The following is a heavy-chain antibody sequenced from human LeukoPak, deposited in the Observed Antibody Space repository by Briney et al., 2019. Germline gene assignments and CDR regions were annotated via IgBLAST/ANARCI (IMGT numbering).Heavy chain of an antibody. V-gene: IGHV4-34*01. Sequence: SETLSLTCAVYGGSFSGYYWSWIRQPPGKGLEWIGEINHSGSTNYNPSLKSRVTISVDTSKNQFSLKLSSVTAADTAVYYCAGVGVVPTFDPWGQGTLLTVSS. CDR1: GGSFSGYY. J-gene: IGHJ5*02. CDR2: INHSGST. D-gene: IGHD2-2*01. CDR3: AGVGVVPTFDP.